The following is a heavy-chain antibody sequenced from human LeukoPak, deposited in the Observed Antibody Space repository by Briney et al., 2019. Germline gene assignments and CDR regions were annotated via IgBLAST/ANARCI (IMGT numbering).Heavy chain of an antibody. CDR2: IIPIFGTA. V-gene: IGHV1-69*05. D-gene: IGHD5-18*01. CDR3: AREVVYSYGCFDY. Sequence: SVKASCKASGGTFSSYAISWVRQAPGQGLEWMGGIIPIFGTANYAQKFQGRVTITTDESTSTAYMELSSLRSEDTAVYYCAREVVYSYGCFDYWGQGTLVTVSS. CDR1: GGTFSSYA. J-gene: IGHJ4*02.